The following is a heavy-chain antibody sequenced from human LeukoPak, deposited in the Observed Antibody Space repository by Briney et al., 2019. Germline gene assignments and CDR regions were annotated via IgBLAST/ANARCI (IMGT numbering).Heavy chain of an antibody. Sequence: PSETLSLTCTVSGGSISSSSYYWGWIRQPPGKGLEWIGSVYYTGSTYYNPSLKSRVTISVDTSRNQFSLKLSSVTAADTAVYYCARHSLHSYGVTGSWGQGTLVTVSS. J-gene: IGHJ4*02. CDR2: VYYTGST. D-gene: IGHD5-18*01. V-gene: IGHV4-39*01. CDR3: ARHSLHSYGVTGS. CDR1: GGSISSSSYY.